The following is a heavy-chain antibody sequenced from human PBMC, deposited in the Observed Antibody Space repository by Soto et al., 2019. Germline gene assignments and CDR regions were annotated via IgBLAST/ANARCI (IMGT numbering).Heavy chain of an antibody. CDR2: INAGNGNT. Sequence: ASVKVSCKASGYTFTSYAMHWVRQAPGQRLEWMGWINAGNGNTKYSQKFHGRVTITRDTSASTAYMELSSLRSEDTAVYYCARDGRLVTIFGVVIHGMDVWGQGTTVTVSS. V-gene: IGHV1-3*01. CDR1: GYTFTSYA. D-gene: IGHD3-3*01. CDR3: ARDGRLVTIFGVVIHGMDV. J-gene: IGHJ6*02.